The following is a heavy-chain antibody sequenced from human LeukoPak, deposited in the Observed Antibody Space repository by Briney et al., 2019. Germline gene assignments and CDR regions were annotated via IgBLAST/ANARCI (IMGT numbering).Heavy chain of an antibody. V-gene: IGHV3-30*03. CDR1: EFIFSSYW. J-gene: IGHJ4*01. Sequence: GGSLRLSCAASEFIFSSYWMSWVRQAPDKGLEWVAVISYDGSNKYYVDSVKGRFTISRDNSKNTLYLQMNSLRAEDTAVYYCARERSLVGTFDCWGQGTLVTVSS. CDR3: ARERSLVGTFDC. D-gene: IGHD4-17*01. CDR2: ISYDGSNK.